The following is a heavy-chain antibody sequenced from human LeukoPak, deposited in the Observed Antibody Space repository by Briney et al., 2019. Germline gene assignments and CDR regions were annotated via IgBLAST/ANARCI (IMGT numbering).Heavy chain of an antibody. CDR2: ISGYNGDI. CDR3: ARVLSREGYFDY. J-gene: IGHJ4*02. V-gene: IGHV1-18*01. D-gene: IGHD5-24*01. Sequence: GASVKVSCKASGYTFTNYGINWVRQAPGQGLEWMGWISGYNGDINYAQRLQGRVTKTTDTSTSTAYMELRSLSSDDTAVYYCARVLSREGYFDYWGQGTLVTVSS. CDR1: GYTFTNYG.